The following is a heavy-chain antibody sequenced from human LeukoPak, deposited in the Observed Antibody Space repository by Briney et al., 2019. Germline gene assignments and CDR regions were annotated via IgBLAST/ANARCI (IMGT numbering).Heavy chain of an antibody. CDR3: ARRILNSGEDI. CDR1: GGSFSGYY. D-gene: IGHD6-19*01. CDR2: INHSGST. Sequence: PSEALSLTCAVYGGSFSGYYWSWIRQPPGKGLEWMGEINHSGSTNYNPSLKSRVTISVDTSKNQFSLKLSSVPAADTAVYYCARRILNSGEDIWGQGTMVTVSS. J-gene: IGHJ3*02. V-gene: IGHV4-34*01.